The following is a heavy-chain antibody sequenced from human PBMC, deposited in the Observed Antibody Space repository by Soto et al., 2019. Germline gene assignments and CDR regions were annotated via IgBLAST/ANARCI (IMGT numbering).Heavy chain of an antibody. CDR3: AREPAYSSSWTRHRYGMDV. J-gene: IGHJ6*02. Sequence: ASVKVSCKASGYTFTGYYMHWVRQAPGQGLEWMGWINPNSGGTNYAQKFQCRVTMTRDTSISTAYMELSRLRSDDTAVYYCAREPAYSSSWTRHRYGMDVWGQGTTVTVSS. CDR1: GYTFTGYY. V-gene: IGHV1-2*02. D-gene: IGHD6-6*01. CDR2: INPNSGGT.